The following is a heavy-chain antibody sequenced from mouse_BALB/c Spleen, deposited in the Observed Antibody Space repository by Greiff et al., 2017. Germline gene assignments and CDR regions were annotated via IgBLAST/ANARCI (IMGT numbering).Heavy chain of an antibody. CDR2: INPYNGAT. V-gene: IGHV1-31*01. CDR3: ARQYYAGYYYAMDY. Sequence: EVMLVESGPELVKPGASVKISCKASGYSFTGYYMHWVKQSHVKSLEWIGRINPYNGATSYNQNFKDKASLTVDKSSSTAYMELHSLTSEDSAVYYCARQYYAGYYYAMDYWGQGTSVTVSS. D-gene: IGHD1-1*01. J-gene: IGHJ4*01. CDR1: GYSFTGYY.